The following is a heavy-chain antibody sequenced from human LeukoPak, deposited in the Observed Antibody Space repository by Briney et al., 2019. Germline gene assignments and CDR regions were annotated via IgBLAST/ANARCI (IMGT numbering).Heavy chain of an antibody. CDR2: ISGSGGST. D-gene: IGHD2-2*01. Sequence: GGSLRLSCAASGFTFSSYAMSWVRQAPGKGLEWVSAISGSGGSTYYADSVKGRFTISRDNSKNTLYLQMNSLRAEDTAVYYCAKDALYCSSTSCCSPVDVWGQGTTVTVSS. V-gene: IGHV3-23*01. CDR3: AKDALYCSSTSCCSPVDV. J-gene: IGHJ6*02. CDR1: GFTFSSYA.